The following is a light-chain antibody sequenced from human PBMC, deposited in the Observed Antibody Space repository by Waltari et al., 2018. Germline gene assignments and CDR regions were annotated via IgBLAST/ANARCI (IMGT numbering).Light chain of an antibody. CDR1: SSDVGGYDY. CDR2: EVT. CDR3: SSFAGSNNYV. J-gene: IGLJ1*01. V-gene: IGLV2-8*01. Sequence: HSALTQPPSASGSPGQSVTISCTATSSDVGGYDYVSWYHQHPGKAPKLIISEVTKRPSGVPDRFSGSKSGNTASLTVSGLQADDEADYYCSSFAGSNNYVFGTGTKVTVL.